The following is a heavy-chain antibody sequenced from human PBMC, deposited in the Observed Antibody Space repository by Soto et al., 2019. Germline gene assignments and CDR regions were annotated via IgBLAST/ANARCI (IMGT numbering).Heavy chain of an antibody. CDR1: GGSISSSSYY. CDR3: ARHRGPMVRGVISNWFDP. CDR2: IYYSGST. J-gene: IGHJ5*02. V-gene: IGHV4-39*01. D-gene: IGHD3-10*01. Sequence: QLQLQESGPGLVKPSETLSLTCTVSGGSISSSSYYWGWIRQPPGKGLEWIGSIYYSGSTYYNPSLKSRVTISVDTSKNQFSLKLSSVTAADTAMYYCARHRGPMVRGVISNWFDPWGQGTLVTVSS.